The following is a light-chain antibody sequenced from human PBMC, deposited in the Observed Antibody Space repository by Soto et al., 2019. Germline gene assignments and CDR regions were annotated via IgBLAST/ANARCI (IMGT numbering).Light chain of an antibody. J-gene: IGKJ2*01. CDR2: GAS. V-gene: IGKV3-15*01. Sequence: DIVMTQSPATLSVSPGERATLSCRASQSVSSNSAWNQHKPGQAPRLLVYGASNRATGIPDRFGGSGSGTEFTLAIDSLQSEDVAVYYCQQYYNWPLYTFGQGTKLE. CDR1: QSVSSN. CDR3: QQYYNWPLYT.